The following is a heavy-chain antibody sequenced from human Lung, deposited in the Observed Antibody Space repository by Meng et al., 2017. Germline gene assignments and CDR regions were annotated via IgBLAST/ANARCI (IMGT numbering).Heavy chain of an antibody. CDR1: GGSISSSNYY. Sequence: QVELQESGPGRVKPSKTLSLTCTVSGGSISSSNYYWSWIRQPPGKGLEWSGHIYNSGSTYYNPSLKSRITISVDTSKNQFSLKLSPVTAADTAVYYCARGQKGYFDLWGRGTLVTVSS. V-gene: IGHV4-30-4*01. J-gene: IGHJ2*01. CDR2: IYNSGST. CDR3: ARGQKGYFDL.